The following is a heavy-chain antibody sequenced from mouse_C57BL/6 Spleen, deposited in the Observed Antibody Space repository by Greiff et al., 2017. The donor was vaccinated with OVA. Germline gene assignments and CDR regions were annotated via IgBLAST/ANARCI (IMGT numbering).Heavy chain of an antibody. CDR1: GYTFTSYW. J-gene: IGHJ4*01. D-gene: IGHD2-14*01. Sequence: VQLQQPGTELVKPGASVKLSCKASGYTFTSYWMHWVKQRPGQGLEWIGNINPSNGGTNYNEKFKSKATLTVDKSSSTAYMQLSSLTSEDSAVYYCARWGTTTSYAMDYWGQGTSVTVSS. CDR2: INPSNGGT. CDR3: ARWGTTTSYAMDY. V-gene: IGHV1-53*01.